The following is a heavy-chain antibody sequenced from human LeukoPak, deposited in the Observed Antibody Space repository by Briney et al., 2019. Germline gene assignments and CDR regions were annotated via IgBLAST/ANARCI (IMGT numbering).Heavy chain of an antibody. D-gene: IGHD3-22*01. Sequence: GGSLRLSCAASGFTVSSNYMSWVRQAPGKGLERVSVIYSGGSTYYADSVKGRFTISRDNSKNTLFLQMNSLRAEDTAVYYCARSSGYYYHDYWGQGTLVTVSS. CDR1: GFTVSSNY. CDR2: IYSGGST. V-gene: IGHV3-66*02. J-gene: IGHJ4*02. CDR3: ARSSGYYYHDY.